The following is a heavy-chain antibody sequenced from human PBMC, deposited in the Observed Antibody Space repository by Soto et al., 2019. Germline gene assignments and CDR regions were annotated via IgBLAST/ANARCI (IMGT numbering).Heavy chain of an antibody. J-gene: IGHJ3*02. CDR2: IYYSGST. D-gene: IGHD1-7*01. V-gene: IGHV4-39*01. Sequence: SETLSLTCTVSGGSISSSSYYWGWIRQPPGKGLEWIGSIYYSGSTYYNPSLKSRVTISVDTSKNQFSLKLSSVTAADTAVYYCARIAADELMLPDAFDIWGQGTMVTGSS. CDR1: GGSISSSSYY. CDR3: ARIAADELMLPDAFDI.